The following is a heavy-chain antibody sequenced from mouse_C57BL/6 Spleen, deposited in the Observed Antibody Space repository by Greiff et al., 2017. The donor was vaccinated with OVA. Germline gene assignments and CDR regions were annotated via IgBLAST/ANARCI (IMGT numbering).Heavy chain of an antibody. CDR2: INYDGSST. D-gene: IGHD2-2*01. CDR1: GFTFSDYY. CDR3: ARMVTTRAWYAMDY. V-gene: IGHV5-16*01. J-gene: IGHJ4*01. Sequence: EVQLQESEGGLVQPGSSMKLSCTASGFTFSDYYMAWVRQVPEKGLEWVANINYDGSSTYYLDSLKSRFIISRDNAKNILYLQKSSLKSEDTATYYCARMVTTRAWYAMDYWGQGTSVTVSS.